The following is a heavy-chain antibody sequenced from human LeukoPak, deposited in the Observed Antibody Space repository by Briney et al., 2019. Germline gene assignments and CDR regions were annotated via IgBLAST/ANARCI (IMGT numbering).Heavy chain of an antibody. J-gene: IGHJ4*02. CDR2: INPNSGST. CDR3: ARFVYYYDSSGYLRNVYFDY. Sequence: ASVKVSCKASGYTFTGYYMHWVRQAPGQGLEWMGWINPNSGSTNYAQKFQGRVTMTRDTSISTAYMELSRLRSDDTAVYYCARFVYYYDSSGYLRNVYFDYWGQGTPVTVSS. CDR1: GYTFTGYY. V-gene: IGHV1-2*02. D-gene: IGHD3-22*01.